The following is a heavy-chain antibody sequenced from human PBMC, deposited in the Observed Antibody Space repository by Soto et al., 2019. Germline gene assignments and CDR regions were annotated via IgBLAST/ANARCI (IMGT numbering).Heavy chain of an antibody. CDR1: GDTFTSYY. Sequence: GASVKVSCKAPGDTFTSYYLNWVRQAPGQGLEWMGWINPNNGYTKYTQKFQGRVTVTRDTSITTAYLELTRLQSDDTAVYYCAKAKFDFWSGYWSPSLDFWGQGTLVTAPQ. J-gene: IGHJ4*02. V-gene: IGHV1-2*02. D-gene: IGHD3-3*01. CDR2: INPNNGYT. CDR3: AKAKFDFWSGYWSPSLDF.